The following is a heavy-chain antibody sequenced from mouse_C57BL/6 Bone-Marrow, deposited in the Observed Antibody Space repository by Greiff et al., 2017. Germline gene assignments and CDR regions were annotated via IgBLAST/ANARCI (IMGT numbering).Heavy chain of an antibody. CDR2: IDPEIGDT. CDR3: SSFDGNYFDF. J-gene: IGHJ2*01. V-gene: IGHV14-4*01. D-gene: IGHD2-3*01. CDR1: GFNIKDDY. Sequence: VQLQQSGAELVRPGASVKLSCTASGFNIKDDYIHWVKQRPEQGLEWIGWIDPEIGDTEYASKFQGKVTITSDTSSNTAYLQLSSLTSEDTAVYYCSSFDGNYFDFGGQGTPLTVAS.